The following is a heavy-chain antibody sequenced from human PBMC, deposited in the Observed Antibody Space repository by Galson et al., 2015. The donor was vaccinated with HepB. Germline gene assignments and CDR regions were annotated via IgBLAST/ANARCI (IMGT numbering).Heavy chain of an antibody. Sequence: SVKVSCMASGVTFSNFAIVWVRQAPGESPEWIGGIIPMFGVANYAPNFQGRLTMSADDSQITAYLDLSSLSSEDTALYYCARQKMQYEGSYFFDFWGQGTLVTVSS. V-gene: IGHV1-69*13. CDR1: GVTFSNFA. CDR2: IIPMFGVA. D-gene: IGHD2/OR15-2a*01. CDR3: ARQKMQYEGSYFFDF. J-gene: IGHJ4*02.